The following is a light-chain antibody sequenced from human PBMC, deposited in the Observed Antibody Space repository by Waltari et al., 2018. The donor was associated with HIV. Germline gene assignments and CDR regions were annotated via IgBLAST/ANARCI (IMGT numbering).Light chain of an antibody. Sequence: SYELTQPPSVSVSPGQTAGITCTADTLAKQYSFCYRQRPGQAPVLVIYKDVERPSGIPERFSGSKSGTTVTLTISGVQAEDEADYYCQSGDNSGALVVFGAGTKLTVL. CDR2: KDV. CDR1: TLAKQY. J-gene: IGLJ2*01. V-gene: IGLV3-25*03. CDR3: QSGDNSGALVV.